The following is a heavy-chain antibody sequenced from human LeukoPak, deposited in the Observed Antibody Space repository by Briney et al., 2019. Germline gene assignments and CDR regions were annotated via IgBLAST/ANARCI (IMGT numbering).Heavy chain of an antibody. CDR3: ARGTYYYGSGSSYYFDH. J-gene: IGHJ4*02. CDR2: IYSGGST. Sequence: GGSLRLSCAASGFTVSSNYMSWVRQAPGKGLEWVSVIYSGGSTYYADSVKGRFTISRDNSKNTLYLQMNSLRAEDTAVYYCARGTYYYGSGSSYYFDHWGQGTLVTVSS. CDR1: GFTVSSNY. V-gene: IGHV3-53*01. D-gene: IGHD3-10*01.